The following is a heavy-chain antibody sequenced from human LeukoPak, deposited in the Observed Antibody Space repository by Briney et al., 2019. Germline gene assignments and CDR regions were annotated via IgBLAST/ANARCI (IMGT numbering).Heavy chain of an antibody. V-gene: IGHV4-59*01. CDR3: ARYIVPADAFDI. J-gene: IGHJ3*02. CDR2: IYYSGST. D-gene: IGHD2-2*01. CDR1: GGSISSYH. Sequence: PSETLSLTCTVSGGSISSYHWSWIRQPPGKGLEWIGYIYYSGSTNYNPSLKSRVTISVDTSKNQFSLKLSSVTAADTAVYYCARYIVPADAFDIWGQGTMVTVSS.